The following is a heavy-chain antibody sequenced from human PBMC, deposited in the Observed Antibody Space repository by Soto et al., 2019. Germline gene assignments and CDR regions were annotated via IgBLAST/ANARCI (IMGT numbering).Heavy chain of an antibody. Sequence: QVQLVQSGAEVKKPGASVKVSCKASGYTFTAYYIHWVRQAPGQGLEWMGWINPNSGGTNYAQKFQDRVTMTRDTSISTAYMELSRLRSYDTAVYYCARIDQVTINYYYGMDVWGQGTTVTVSS. D-gene: IGHD3-3*01. CDR1: GYTFTAYY. J-gene: IGHJ6*02. CDR2: INPNSGGT. CDR3: ARIDQVTINYYYGMDV. V-gene: IGHV1-2*02.